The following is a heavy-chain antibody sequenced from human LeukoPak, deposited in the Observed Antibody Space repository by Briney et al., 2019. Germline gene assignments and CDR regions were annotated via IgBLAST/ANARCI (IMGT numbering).Heavy chain of an antibody. D-gene: IGHD3-10*01. V-gene: IGHV4-39*07. CDR2: IYYSGST. J-gene: IGHJ3*01. Sequence: SETLSLTCTVSGGSISSSYSYWGWIRQPPGKGLEWIGNIYYSGSTYYNPSLKSRVTISVDASKNHFSLKLNSVTAADTAVYYCAKPSNYYGSATDAFDFWGQGTMVTVSS. CDR1: GGSISSSYSY. CDR3: AKPSNYYGSATDAFDF.